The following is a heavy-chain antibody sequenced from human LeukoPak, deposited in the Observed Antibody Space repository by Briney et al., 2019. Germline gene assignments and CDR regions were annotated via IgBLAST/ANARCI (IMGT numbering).Heavy chain of an antibody. CDR2: ISSSSSYI. J-gene: IGHJ5*02. Sequence: GGSLRLSCAASGFTFSSYSMNWVHQAPGKGLEWVSSISSSSSYIYYADSVKGRYTISRDNAKNSLYLQMNSLRAEDTAVYYCARVGILNWFDPWGQGTLVTVSS. CDR3: ARVGILNWFDP. V-gene: IGHV3-21*01. CDR1: GFTFSSYS.